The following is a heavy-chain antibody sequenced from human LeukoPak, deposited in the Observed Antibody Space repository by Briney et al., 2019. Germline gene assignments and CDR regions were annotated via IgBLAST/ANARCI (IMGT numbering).Heavy chain of an antibody. J-gene: IGHJ3*02. D-gene: IGHD1-1*01. CDR1: GFTFSGYW. V-gene: IGHV3-74*01. CDR3: ARSTLGDAFDI. CDR2: INKDGTTT. Sequence: GGSLRLSCAASGFTFSGYWMQWVRQAPGKGLVWVSHINKDGTTTPYADSVKGRFTISRDNAKNTLYLQMNSLRAEDTAVYYCARSTLGDAFDIWGQGTMVTVSS.